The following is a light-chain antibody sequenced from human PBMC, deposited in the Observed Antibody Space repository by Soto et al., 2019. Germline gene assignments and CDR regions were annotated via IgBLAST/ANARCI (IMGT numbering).Light chain of an antibody. CDR2: AAS. CDR3: QQSYSTPT. J-gene: IGKJ5*01. Sequence: DIQMTQSPSSLSASVGDRVTITCRASHSINNYLNWYQQKPGKAPKLLIYAASNLQTGVPSRFSGSGSGTDFTLTISSLQPEDFATYYCQQSYSTPTFGQGTRLEIK. V-gene: IGKV1-39*01. CDR1: HSINNY.